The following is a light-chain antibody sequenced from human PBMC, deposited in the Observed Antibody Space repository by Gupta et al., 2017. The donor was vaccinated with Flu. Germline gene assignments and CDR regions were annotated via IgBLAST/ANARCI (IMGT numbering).Light chain of an antibody. V-gene: IGLV2-11*03. J-gene: IGLJ2*01. CDR1: TSDVGTYHY. CDR2: DVS. Sequence: GQSVSIPCTGTTSDVGTYHYVSWYQQHPGKAIIRMIYDVSKRPSGVPDRFAGSKSGTTASLTISGLQAEDESYYYCCSYGATYLFGGGTKLTVL. CDR3: CSYGATYL.